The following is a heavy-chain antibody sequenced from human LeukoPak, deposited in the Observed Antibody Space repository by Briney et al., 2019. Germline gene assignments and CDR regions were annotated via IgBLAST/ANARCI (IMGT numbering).Heavy chain of an antibody. Sequence: GRSLRLSCAASGFTFDDYAMHWVRQAPGKGLEWVSGISWNSGSIGYADSVKGRFTISRDNAKNSLYLQMNSLRAEDTALYYCTKDNYDFWSGYSTFDPWGQGTLVTVSS. D-gene: IGHD3-3*01. V-gene: IGHV3-9*01. CDR3: TKDNYDFWSGYSTFDP. J-gene: IGHJ5*02. CDR2: ISWNSGSI. CDR1: GFTFDDYA.